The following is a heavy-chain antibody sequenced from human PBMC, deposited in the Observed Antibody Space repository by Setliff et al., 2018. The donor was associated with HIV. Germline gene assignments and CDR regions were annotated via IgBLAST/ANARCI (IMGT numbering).Heavy chain of an antibody. CDR2: ISGSSGST. D-gene: IGHD6-25*01. CDR3: ARSRPYNSALDY. J-gene: IGHJ4*02. CDR1: GFTFSSYA. V-gene: IGHV3-23*01. Sequence: PGGSLRLSCAASGFTFSSYAMSWVRQAPGKGLEWVSAISGSSGSTYHRDSVKGRFTLSRDNSKNTVYLQVGSLRPDDTAMYYCARSRPYNSALDYWGQGTLVTVSS.